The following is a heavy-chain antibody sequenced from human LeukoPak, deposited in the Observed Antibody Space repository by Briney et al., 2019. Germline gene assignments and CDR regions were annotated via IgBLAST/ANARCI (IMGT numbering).Heavy chain of an antibody. CDR1: GGSVSGYY. Sequence: SETLSLTFSVYGGSVSGYYWGSVRQRPRKGLGWIGSIYYSWSTYYTPSLKSRVTIYVDKSKNQFSLKLSSVTAADTAVYYCARQGYGDYGVDYWGQGTLVTVSS. J-gene: IGHJ4*02. D-gene: IGHD4-17*01. CDR2: IYYSWST. V-gene: IGHV4-39*01. CDR3: ARQGYGDYGVDY.